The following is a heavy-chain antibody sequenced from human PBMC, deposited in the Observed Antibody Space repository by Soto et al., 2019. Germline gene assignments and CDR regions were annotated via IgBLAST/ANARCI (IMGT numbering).Heavy chain of an antibody. J-gene: IGHJ4*02. CDR2: IIPILGIA. V-gene: IGHV1-69*02. Sequence: ASVKVSCKASGGTFSSYTISWVRQAPGQGLEWMGRIIPILGIANYAQKFQGRVTSTADKSTSTACMELSSLRSEDTAVYYCARVETKYCTNGVCSFDCWGQGTLVTIS. CDR3: ARVETKYCTNGVCSFDC. D-gene: IGHD2-8*01. CDR1: GGTFSSYT.